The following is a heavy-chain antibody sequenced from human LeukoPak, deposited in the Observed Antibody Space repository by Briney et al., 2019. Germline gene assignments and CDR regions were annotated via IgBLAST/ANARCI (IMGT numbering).Heavy chain of an antibody. J-gene: IGHJ6*02. V-gene: IGHV4-31*03. CDR3: ATEDNFGSPYYYYGMDV. Sequence: SETLSLTCTVSGVSISSGGYYWSWIRQHPGKGLEWIGYIYYSGSTYYNPSLKSRVTISVDTSKNQFSLKLSSVTAADTAVYYCATEDNFGSPYYYYGMDVWGQGTTVTASS. D-gene: IGHD3-3*01. CDR2: IYYSGST. CDR1: GVSISSGGYY.